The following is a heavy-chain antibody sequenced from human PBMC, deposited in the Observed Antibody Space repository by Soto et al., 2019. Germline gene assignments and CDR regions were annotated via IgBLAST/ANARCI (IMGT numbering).Heavy chain of an antibody. CDR3: AKDLQAYGDYDYYCYGMDV. Sequence: QVQLVESGGGEVQPGRSLTISCAASGFTLSTYGMHWVRQTPGKGLEWVAGISYDGTNKFYSDSVKGRFTISRDNFKNTLTLQMNSLRADYTAVYYCAKDLQAYGDYDYYCYGMDVWGLGTRVTVSS. V-gene: IGHV3-30*18. D-gene: IGHD4-17*01. CDR2: ISYDGTNK. J-gene: IGHJ6*02. CDR1: GFTLSTYG.